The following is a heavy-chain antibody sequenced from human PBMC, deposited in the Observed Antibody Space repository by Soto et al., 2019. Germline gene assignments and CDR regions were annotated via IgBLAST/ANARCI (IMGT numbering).Heavy chain of an antibody. V-gene: IGHV3-23*01. Sequence: GGSLRLSCAASGFTFSSYAMSWVRQAPGKGLEWVSAISGSGGSTYYADSVKGRFTISRDNSKNTLYLQMNSLRAEDTAVYYCAKRSTDTYYDFWSGYPTTDYYMDVWGKGTTVTVSS. D-gene: IGHD3-3*01. CDR2: ISGSGGST. CDR3: AKRSTDTYYDFWSGYPTTDYYMDV. CDR1: GFTFSSYA. J-gene: IGHJ6*03.